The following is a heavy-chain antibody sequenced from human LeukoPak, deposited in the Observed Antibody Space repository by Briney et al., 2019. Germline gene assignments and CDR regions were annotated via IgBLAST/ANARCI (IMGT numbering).Heavy chain of an antibody. CDR3: AREDEVGITWSWFDP. CDR2: TYYRSKWYN. Sequence: SQTLSLTCAISGDSVSSESAAWNWIRQSPSRGLEWLGRTYYRSKWYNDHAVSVKSRININPDTSKNQFSLQLNSVTPEDTAVYYCAREDEVGITWSWFDPWGQGTPVTVSS. V-gene: IGHV6-1*01. D-gene: IGHD1-26*01. J-gene: IGHJ5*02. CDR1: GDSVSSESAA.